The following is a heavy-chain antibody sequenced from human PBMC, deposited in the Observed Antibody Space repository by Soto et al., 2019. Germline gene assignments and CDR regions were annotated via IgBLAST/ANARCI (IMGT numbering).Heavy chain of an antibody. CDR3: AKGARVYCSGGSCYFDY. D-gene: IGHD2-15*01. CDR2: ISGSGGST. V-gene: IGHV3-23*01. J-gene: IGHJ4*02. CDR1: GFTFSSYA. Sequence: ESGGGLVQPGGSLRLSCAASGFTFSSYAMSWVRQAPGKGLEWVSAISGSGGSTYYADSVKGRFTISRDNSKNTLYLQMNSLRAEDTAIYYCAKGARVYCSGGSCYFDYWDQGTLVTVSS.